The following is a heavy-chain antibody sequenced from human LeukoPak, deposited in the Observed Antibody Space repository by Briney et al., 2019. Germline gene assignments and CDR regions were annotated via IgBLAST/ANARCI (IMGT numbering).Heavy chain of an antibody. CDR2: ISGSGGST. V-gene: IGHV3-23*01. Sequence: GGSLRLSCAASGFTFSSYAMSWVRQAPGKGLEWVSAISGSGGSTYYADSVKGRFTISRHNSKNTLYLQMNSLRAEDTAVYYCAKAGLQWLPTGGYYWGQGTLVTVSS. J-gene: IGHJ4*02. CDR3: AKAGLQWLPTGGYY. D-gene: IGHD4-11*01. CDR1: GFTFSSYA.